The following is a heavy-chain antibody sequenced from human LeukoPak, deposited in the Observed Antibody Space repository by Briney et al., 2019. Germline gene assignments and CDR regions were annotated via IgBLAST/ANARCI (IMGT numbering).Heavy chain of an antibody. CDR1: GLSLNNYA. CDR2: ISSSGSTI. D-gene: IGHD3-10*02. J-gene: IGHJ6*04. CDR3: AELGITMIGGV. Sequence: GGSLRLSCTASGLSLNNYAMSWVRQAPGKGLEWVSYISSSGSTIYYADSVKGRFTISRDNAKNSLYLQMNSLRAEDTAVYYCAELGITMIGGVWGKGTTVTISS. V-gene: IGHV3-48*03.